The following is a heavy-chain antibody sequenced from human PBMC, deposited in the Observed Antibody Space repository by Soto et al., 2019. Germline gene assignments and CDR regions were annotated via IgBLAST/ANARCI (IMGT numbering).Heavy chain of an antibody. CDR3: ARGVKYGAYSRWFDP. V-gene: IGHV1-3*01. J-gene: IGHJ5*02. Sequence: ASVKVSCKASGYTFTSYAIHWVRQAPGQRLECMGWINAGNGNTKYSQKFQGRVTMTRDTSISTAYMELSSLRSEDTAVYFCARGVKYGAYSRWFDPWGQGTLVTVSS. D-gene: IGHD4-17*01. CDR1: GYTFTSYA. CDR2: INAGNGNT.